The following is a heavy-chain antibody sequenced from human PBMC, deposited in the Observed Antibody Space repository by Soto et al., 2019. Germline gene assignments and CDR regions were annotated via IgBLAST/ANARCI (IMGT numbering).Heavy chain of an antibody. CDR3: ARALGYSGYAGMDV. CDR2: ISPDNGNT. CDR1: GYTFTIYG. Sequence: QGQLVQSGGEVKKPGASVKVSCKASGYTFTIYGINWVRQAPGQGLEWMGWISPDNGNTNYAQKLQGRVTMTTDTSARTAYMELRSLRSDDTAVYSCARALGYSGYAGMDVWGQGTTVTVSS. J-gene: IGHJ6*02. V-gene: IGHV1-18*01. D-gene: IGHD5-12*01.